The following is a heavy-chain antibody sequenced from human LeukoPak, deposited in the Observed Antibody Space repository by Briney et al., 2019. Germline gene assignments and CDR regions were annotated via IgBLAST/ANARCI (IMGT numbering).Heavy chain of an antibody. V-gene: IGHV3-23*01. CDR2: ISGSGGST. J-gene: IGHJ4*02. Sequence: GGSLRLSCAASGFTFSSYAMSWVRQAPGKGLEWVSAISGSGGSTYYADSVKGRFTISRDNSKNTLYLQMNSLRTEDTAVYYCAKEGAYYYDSSGYYPFDYWGQGTLVTVSS. D-gene: IGHD3-22*01. CDR3: AKEGAYYYDSSGYYPFDY. CDR1: GFTFSSYA.